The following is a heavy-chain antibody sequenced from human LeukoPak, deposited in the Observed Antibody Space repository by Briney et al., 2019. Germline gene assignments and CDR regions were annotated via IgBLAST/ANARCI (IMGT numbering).Heavy chain of an antibody. Sequence: SQTLSLTRTVSGGSISSGSYYWSWIRQPAGKGLEWIGRIYTSGSTNYNPSLKSRVTISVDTSKNQFSLKLSSVTAADTAVYYCARGNSSSWYYWFDPWGQGTLVTVSS. J-gene: IGHJ5*02. CDR3: ARGNSSSWYYWFDP. D-gene: IGHD6-13*01. CDR2: IYTSGST. V-gene: IGHV4-61*02. CDR1: GGSISSGSYY.